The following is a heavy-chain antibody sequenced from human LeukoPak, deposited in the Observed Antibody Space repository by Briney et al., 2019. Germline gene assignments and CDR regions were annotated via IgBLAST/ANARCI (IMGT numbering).Heavy chain of an antibody. Sequence: ASVKVSCKASGYTFTGYYMHWVRQAPGQGLEWMGRINPNSGGTNYAQKFQGRVTTTRDTSISTAYMELSRLRSDDTAVYYCARDLYDFWSGYYTYYFDYWGQGTLVTVSS. D-gene: IGHD3-3*01. V-gene: IGHV1-2*06. CDR1: GYTFTGYY. CDR3: ARDLYDFWSGYYTYYFDY. J-gene: IGHJ4*02. CDR2: INPNSGGT.